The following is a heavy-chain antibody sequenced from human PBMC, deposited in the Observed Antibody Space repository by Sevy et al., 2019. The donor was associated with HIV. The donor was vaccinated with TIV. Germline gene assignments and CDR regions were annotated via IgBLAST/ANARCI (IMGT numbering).Heavy chain of an antibody. CDR3: VRETGGSGSAGFFGD. V-gene: IGHV3-30*03. J-gene: IGHJ4*02. Sequence: GGSLRLSCAASGFTFSRYGMHWVRQAPGKGLEWVALISYDENNEYYTDSVQGRFTISRDDPKNTVYVEMTSLTVEDTALYYCVRETGGSGSAGFFGDWGQGTLVTVSS. D-gene: IGHD3-22*01. CDR1: GFTFSRYG. CDR2: ISYDENNE.